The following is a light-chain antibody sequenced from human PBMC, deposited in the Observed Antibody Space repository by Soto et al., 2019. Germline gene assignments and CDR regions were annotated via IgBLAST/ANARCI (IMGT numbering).Light chain of an antibody. V-gene: IGKV1-33*01. CDR2: DAS. CDR1: QDIGNY. J-gene: IGKJ5*01. CDR3: QQYDNLPIT. Sequence: DIQLTQSPSSLSGSVGDRITITCQASQDIGNYLNWYQQKPGKAPKLLIYDASTLESGVPSRFSGSGSGTDFTFTISSLQPEDFATYYCQQYDNLPITFGQGTRLEIK.